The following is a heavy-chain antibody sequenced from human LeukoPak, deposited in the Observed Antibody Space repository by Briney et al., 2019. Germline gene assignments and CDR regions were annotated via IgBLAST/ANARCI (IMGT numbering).Heavy chain of an antibody. CDR2: IYYSGST. Sequence: PSETLSLTCTVPGGSISSYYWSWIRQPPGQGLEWIGYIYYSGSTNYNPSLKSRVTISVDTSKNQFSLKLSSVTAADTAVYYCARVGRTGYYYYYMDVWGKGTTVTVSS. CDR1: GGSISSYY. D-gene: IGHD3/OR15-3a*01. CDR3: ARVGRTGYYYYYMDV. V-gene: IGHV4-59*01. J-gene: IGHJ6*03.